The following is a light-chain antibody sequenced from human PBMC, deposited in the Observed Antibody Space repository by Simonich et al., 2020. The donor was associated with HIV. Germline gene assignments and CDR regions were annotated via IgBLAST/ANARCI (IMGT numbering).Light chain of an antibody. Sequence: DIQMTQSPSTLSASVGDRVTITCRASQSISSWLAWYQQKQVKAPKLLIYKASNLESGVPSRFSGSGSGTEFTLTISSLQPDDFATYYCQQYNRYSPRTFGQGTKVEIK. CDR1: QSISSW. CDR3: QQYNRYSPRT. CDR2: KAS. J-gene: IGKJ1*01. V-gene: IGKV1-5*03.